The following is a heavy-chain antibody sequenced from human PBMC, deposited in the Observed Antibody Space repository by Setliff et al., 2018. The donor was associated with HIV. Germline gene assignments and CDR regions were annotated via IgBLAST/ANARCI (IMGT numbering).Heavy chain of an antibody. CDR1: GDSINSGSYY. Sequence: SETLSLTCTVSGDSINSGSYYWSWIRHPAGKGLEWIGRIRTSGSTNYNPSLRSRVTMSLDTSKNNLSLKLSSVTAADTAVYYCARELTVDADMVTRWFDPWGQGTLVTVSS. V-gene: IGHV4-61*02. CDR3: ARELTVDADMVTRWFDP. D-gene: IGHD5-18*01. J-gene: IGHJ5*02. CDR2: IRTSGST.